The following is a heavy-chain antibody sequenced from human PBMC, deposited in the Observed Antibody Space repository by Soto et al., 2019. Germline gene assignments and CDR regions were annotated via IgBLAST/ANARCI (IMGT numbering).Heavy chain of an antibody. J-gene: IGHJ4*02. CDR3: ARIPSGWYGDY. D-gene: IGHD6-19*01. Sequence: QVQLVESGGGVVQPGRSLRLSCAASGFTFSSYAMHWVRQAPGKGLEWVAVKSYDGSNKYYADSVKGRFTISRDNSKNTLYLQMNSMRAEDTAVYYCARIPSGWYGDYWGQGTLVTVSS. CDR1: GFTFSSYA. CDR2: KSYDGSNK. V-gene: IGHV3-30-3*01.